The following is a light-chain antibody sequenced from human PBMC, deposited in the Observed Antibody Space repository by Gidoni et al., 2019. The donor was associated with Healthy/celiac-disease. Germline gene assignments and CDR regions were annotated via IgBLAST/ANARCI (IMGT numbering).Light chain of an antibody. J-gene: IGLJ2*01. V-gene: IGLV1-40*01. Sequence: QSGLTQPTSVSGPPGQRVVISCTGISSNIGPGYGVHWYQQLPGTAPKPLISGNSNRPSGVPDRYSGSKAGTSASLAITGLQAEDDADYSCQSYDSSLSGPHVVFGGGTKLPVL. CDR1: SSNIGPGYG. CDR3: QSYDSSLSGPHVV. CDR2: GNS.